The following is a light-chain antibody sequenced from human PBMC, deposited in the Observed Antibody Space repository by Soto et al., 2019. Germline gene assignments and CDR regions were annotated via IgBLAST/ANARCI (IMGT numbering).Light chain of an antibody. V-gene: IGKV3-11*01. CDR3: QQRSNWPLIT. Sequence: EIVLTQSPATLSVSPGERAILSCRASQSVRSSLAWYQQKFGRAPRLLIYDASNRATGIPARFSGSGSGTDFTLTISSLEPEDFAVYYCQQRSNWPLITFGQGTRLEIK. CDR1: QSVRSS. CDR2: DAS. J-gene: IGKJ5*01.